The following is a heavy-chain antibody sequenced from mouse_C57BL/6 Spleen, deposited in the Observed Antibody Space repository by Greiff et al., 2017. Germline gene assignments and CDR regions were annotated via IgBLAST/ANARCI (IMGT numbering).Heavy chain of an antibody. CDR1: GYTFTSYW. Sequence: QVQLQQSGAELVKPGASVKLSCKASGYTFTSYWMHWVKQRPGQGLEWIGMIHPNSGSTNYNEKFKSKATLTVDKSSSTAYMQLSSLTSEDSAVYYCARGAYGNYDAWFAYWGQGTLVTVSA. D-gene: IGHD2-1*01. V-gene: IGHV1-64*01. J-gene: IGHJ3*01. CDR2: IHPNSGST. CDR3: ARGAYGNYDAWFAY.